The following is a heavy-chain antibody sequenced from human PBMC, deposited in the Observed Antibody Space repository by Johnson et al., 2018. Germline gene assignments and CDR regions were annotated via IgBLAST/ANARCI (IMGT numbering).Heavy chain of an antibody. J-gene: IGHJ4*02. V-gene: IGHV3-30*03. Sequence: QVQLVQSGGGVVQPGRSLRLSCAASGFTFSVHGMHWVRQSPGKGLEWVAVISYDGSNKYYADSGKGRFTISRDNSKNTLYLQMTSLRVEDTAVYFCARDRAAVATNFDYWGQGTLVTVSS. CDR1: GFTFSVHG. CDR3: ARDRAAVATNFDY. CDR2: ISYDGSNK. D-gene: IGHD5-12*01.